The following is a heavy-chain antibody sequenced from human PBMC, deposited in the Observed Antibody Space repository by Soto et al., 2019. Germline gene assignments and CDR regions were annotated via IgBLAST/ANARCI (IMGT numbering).Heavy chain of an antibody. V-gene: IGHV3-33*01. CDR3: ARGGYCSSTSCPIPFDY. D-gene: IGHD2-2*01. J-gene: IGHJ4*02. CDR2: IWYEGSNK. Sequence: GGSLRLSCAASGFTFSSYGMHWVRQAPGKGLEWVAVIWYEGSNKYYADSVKGRFTISRDNSKNTLYLQMNSLRAEDTAVYYCARGGYCSSTSCPIPFDYWGQGTRVTVPQ. CDR1: GFTFSSYG.